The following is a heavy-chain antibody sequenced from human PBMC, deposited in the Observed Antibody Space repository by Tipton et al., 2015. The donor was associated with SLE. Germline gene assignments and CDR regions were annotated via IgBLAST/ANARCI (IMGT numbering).Heavy chain of an antibody. CDR3: ARTSKYGDYFDY. D-gene: IGHD4-17*01. CDR1: GFTFSDYY. Sequence: GSLRLSCAASGFTFSDYYMSWFRQAPGKGLEWVSYISSSGSTIYYADSVKGRFTISRDNAKNSLYLQMNSLRAEDTAVYYCARTSKYGDYFDYWGQGTLVTVSS. J-gene: IGHJ4*02. V-gene: IGHV3-11*04. CDR2: ISSSGSTI.